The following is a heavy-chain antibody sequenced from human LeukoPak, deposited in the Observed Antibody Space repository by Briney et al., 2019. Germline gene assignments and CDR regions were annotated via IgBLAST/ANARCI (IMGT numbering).Heavy chain of an antibody. CDR3: AHYYDSSAWAY. CDR1: GYTFTSYD. Sequence: ASVKVSCKASGYTFTSYDINWVRQATGQGLEWMGWMNPNSGNTGYAQKFQGRVTITRNTSISTAYMELSSLRSEDTAVYYCAHYYDSSAWAYWGQGTLVTVSS. CDR2: MNPNSGNT. J-gene: IGHJ4*02. D-gene: IGHD3-22*01. V-gene: IGHV1-8*03.